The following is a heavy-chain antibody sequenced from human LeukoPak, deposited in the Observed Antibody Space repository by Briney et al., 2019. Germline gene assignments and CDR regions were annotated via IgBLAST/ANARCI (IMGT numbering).Heavy chain of an antibody. CDR1: GFTFDDYA. Sequence: PGGSLRLSCAASGFTFDDYAMHWVRQAPGMGLEWVSTIIWNSGSIGYADSVRGRFTISRDNAKNSLYLQMNSLRAEDTALYYCAKDNRQFRAYDAFDICGQGTMVTVSS. V-gene: IGHV3-9*01. CDR3: AKDNRQFRAYDAFDI. CDR2: IIWNSGSI. J-gene: IGHJ3*02.